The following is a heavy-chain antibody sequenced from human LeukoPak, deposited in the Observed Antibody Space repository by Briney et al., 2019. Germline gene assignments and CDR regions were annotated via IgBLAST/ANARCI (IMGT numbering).Heavy chain of an antibody. J-gene: IGHJ6*02. CDR3: ARQGISVDV. CDR2: IYYSGST. V-gene: IGHV4-59*08. Sequence: PSETLSLTCTVSGVSISSYYWSWIRQPPGKGLEWIGYIYYSGSTNYNPSLKSRVTISVDTSKNQFSLKLSSVTAADTAVYYCARQGISVDVWGQGTTVTVSS. CDR1: GVSISSYY. D-gene: IGHD1-14*01.